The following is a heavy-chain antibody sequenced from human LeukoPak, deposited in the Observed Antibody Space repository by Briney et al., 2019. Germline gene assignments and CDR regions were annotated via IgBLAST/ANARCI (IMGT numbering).Heavy chain of an antibody. CDR2: ISYDGSNK. CDR3: AKFVNYGNYYYYYMDV. Sequence: GGSLRLSCAASGFTFSRYGIHWVRQAPGKGLEWVAVISYDGSNKHYADSVKGRFTISRDNSKNTLYVQMNSLRAEDTAVYYCAKFVNYGNYYYYYMDVWGKGTTVTVSS. V-gene: IGHV3-30-3*02. D-gene: IGHD3-10*01. CDR1: GFTFSRYG. J-gene: IGHJ6*03.